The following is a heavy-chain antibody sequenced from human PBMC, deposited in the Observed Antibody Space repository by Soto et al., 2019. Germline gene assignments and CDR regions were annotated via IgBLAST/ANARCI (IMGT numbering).Heavy chain of an antibody. J-gene: IGHJ4*02. CDR2: IKQDGSEK. CDR1: GFTFSSYW. V-gene: IGHV3-7*01. Sequence: PGGSLRLSCAASGFTFSSYWMSWVRQAPGKGQEWVANIKQDGSEKYYVDSVKGRFTISRDNAKNSLYLQMNSLRAEDTAVYYCARVFTIFGVVITSHFDYWGQGTLVTVSS. D-gene: IGHD3-3*01. CDR3: ARVFTIFGVVITSHFDY.